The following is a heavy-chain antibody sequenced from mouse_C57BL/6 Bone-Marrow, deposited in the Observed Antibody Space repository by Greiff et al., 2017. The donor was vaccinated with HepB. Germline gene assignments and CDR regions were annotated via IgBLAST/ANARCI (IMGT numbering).Heavy chain of an antibody. Sequence: EVKLMESGGGLVKPGGSLKLSCAASGFTFSDYGMHWVRQAPEKGLEWVAYISSGSSTIYYADTGKGRFTISRDNAKNTLFLQMTSLRSEDTAMYYCARSYDGYYGFAYWGQGTLVTVSA. V-gene: IGHV5-17*01. CDR3: ARSYDGYYGFAY. CDR2: ISSGSSTI. J-gene: IGHJ3*01. CDR1: GFTFSDYG. D-gene: IGHD2-3*01.